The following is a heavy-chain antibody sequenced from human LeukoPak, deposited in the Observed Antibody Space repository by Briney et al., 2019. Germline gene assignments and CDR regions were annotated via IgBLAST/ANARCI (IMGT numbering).Heavy chain of an antibody. Sequence: GGSLRLSCAASGFTFSSYSMNWVRQAPGKGLEWVSSISSSSTYIYYADSVKGRFTIPRDNAKNSLYLQMNSLRAEDTAVYYCARDHISGHYFFDSWGLGTLVTVSS. CDR3: ARDHISGHYFFDS. CDR2: ISSSSTYI. J-gene: IGHJ4*02. CDR1: GFTFSSYS. V-gene: IGHV3-21*01. D-gene: IGHD3-3*02.